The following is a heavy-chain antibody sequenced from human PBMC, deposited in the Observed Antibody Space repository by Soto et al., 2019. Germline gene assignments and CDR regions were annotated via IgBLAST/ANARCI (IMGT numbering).Heavy chain of an antibody. Sequence: GASVKVSCKVSGYTLTELSMHWVRQAPGKGLEWMGGFDPEDGETIYAQKFQGRVTMTEDTSTDTAYMELSSLRSEDTAVYYCATVSNYYDSSGIAPFDYWGQGTLVTVS. CDR3: ATVSNYYDSSGIAPFDY. V-gene: IGHV1-24*01. CDR1: GYTLTELS. CDR2: FDPEDGET. D-gene: IGHD3-22*01. J-gene: IGHJ4*02.